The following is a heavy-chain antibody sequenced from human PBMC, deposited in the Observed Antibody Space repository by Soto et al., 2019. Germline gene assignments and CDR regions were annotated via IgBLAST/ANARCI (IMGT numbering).Heavy chain of an antibody. Sequence: TPFLTSTFSRCPTSRGGYYLSGVPPHPGKGLEWIGYIYYSGSTYYNPSLKSRVTISVDTSKNQFSLKLSSVTAADTAVYYCARNIAARKYYFDYWGQGTLVTVSS. CDR2: IYYSGST. D-gene: IGHD6-6*01. V-gene: IGHV4-31*03. CDR1: RCPTSRGGYY. J-gene: IGHJ4*02. CDR3: ARNIAARKYYFDY.